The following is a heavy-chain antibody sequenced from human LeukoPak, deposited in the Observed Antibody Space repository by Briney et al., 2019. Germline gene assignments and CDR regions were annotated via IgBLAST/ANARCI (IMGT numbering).Heavy chain of an antibody. Sequence: PGGSLTLSCAASGFTFSDYSMNWVRQAPGKGLEWIGLSSGKTKYADSVKGRFTISGDNAKNSLYLQMNSLRVEDTAVYFCARDHNYAFDNWGQGILVTVSS. V-gene: IGHV3-48*04. CDR3: ARDHNYAFDN. D-gene: IGHD1-1*01. CDR2: IGLSSGKT. CDR1: GFTFSDYS. J-gene: IGHJ4*02.